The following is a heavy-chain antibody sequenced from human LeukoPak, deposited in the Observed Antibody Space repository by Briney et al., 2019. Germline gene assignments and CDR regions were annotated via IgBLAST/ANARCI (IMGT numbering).Heavy chain of an antibody. CDR3: AHGAMYQLDS. D-gene: IGHD2-2*01. CDR2: IIGGGGIT. Sequence: GGSLRLSCAASGFTFSSYAMSWVRQAPGKGLEWVSGIIGGGGITYYANSVKGRFTISGDNSKNTLFLQMNSLRAEDTAVYYCAHGAMYQLDSWGQGTLAIVSS. CDR1: GFTFSSYA. V-gene: IGHV3-23*01. J-gene: IGHJ4*02.